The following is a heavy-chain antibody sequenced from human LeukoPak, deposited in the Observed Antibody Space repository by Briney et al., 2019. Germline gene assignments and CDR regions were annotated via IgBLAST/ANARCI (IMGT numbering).Heavy chain of an antibody. J-gene: IGHJ6*02. V-gene: IGHV4-31*03. CDR3: ARPDTAMDHYYYGMDV. Sequence: PSETLSLTCTVSGGSISSGGYYWSWIRQHPGKGLEWIGYIYYSGSTYYNPSLKSRVTISVDTSKNQFSLKLSSVTAADTAVYYCARPDTAMDHYYYGMDVWGQGTTVTVSS. CDR1: GGSISSGGYY. CDR2: IYYSGST. D-gene: IGHD5-18*01.